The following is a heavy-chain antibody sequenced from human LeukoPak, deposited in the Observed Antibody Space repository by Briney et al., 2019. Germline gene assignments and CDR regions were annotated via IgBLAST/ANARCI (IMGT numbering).Heavy chain of an antibody. V-gene: IGHV4-34*01. D-gene: IGHD3-22*01. CDR3: ARTHDYYDSSGYFDY. CDR2: INHSGST. Sequence: SETPSLTCAVYGGSFSGYYWSWIRQPPGKGLEWIGEINHSGSTNYNPSLKSRVTISVDTSKNQFSLKLSSVTAADTAVYYCARTHDYYDSSGYFDYWGQGTLVTVSS. CDR1: GGSFSGYY. J-gene: IGHJ4*02.